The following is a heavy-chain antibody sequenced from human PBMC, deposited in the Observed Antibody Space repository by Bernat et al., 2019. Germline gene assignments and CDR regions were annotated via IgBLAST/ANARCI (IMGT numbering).Heavy chain of an antibody. Sequence: QLQLQESGPGLVKPLETLSLTCTVSGASISSSSYYWGWIRQPPGKGLEWIGSIYYSGTYYNPSLKSRVTISVDTSKNQFSLKLRSVTAADTAVYYCARLTGGRPFDIWGQGTMVTVSS. V-gene: IGHV4-39*01. D-gene: IGHD2-15*01. J-gene: IGHJ3*02. CDR1: GASISSSSYY. CDR2: IYYSGT. CDR3: ARLTGGRPFDI.